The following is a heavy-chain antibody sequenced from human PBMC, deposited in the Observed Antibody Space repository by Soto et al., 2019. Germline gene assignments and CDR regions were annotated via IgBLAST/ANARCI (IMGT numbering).Heavy chain of an antibody. Sequence: PSETLSLTCAAYGGSVNGYYWNWIRQPPGKGLEWIGDINHTGVTHYNPSLKSRVPMSVDTSKNQFSLRLSSVTAADTAIYYCATRITVFGLLIPPFDPWVQGTQVTVSS. J-gene: IGHJ5*02. CDR1: GGSVNGYY. CDR2: INHTGVT. D-gene: IGHD3-3*01. CDR3: ATRITVFGLLIPPFDP. V-gene: IGHV4-34*01.